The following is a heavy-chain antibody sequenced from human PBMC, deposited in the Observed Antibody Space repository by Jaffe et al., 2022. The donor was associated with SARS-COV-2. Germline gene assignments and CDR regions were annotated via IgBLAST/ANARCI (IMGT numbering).Heavy chain of an antibody. V-gene: IGHV3-7*01. J-gene: IGHJ6*03. CDR3: ARESIAAAWAGYYYYMDV. CDR1: GFTFSSYW. CDR2: IKQDGSEK. D-gene: IGHD6-13*01. Sequence: EVQLVESGGGLVQPGGSLRLSCAASGFTFSSYWMSWVRQAPGKGLEWVANIKQDGSEKYYVDSVKGRFTISRDNAKNSLYLQMNSLRAEDTAVYYCARESIAAAWAGYYYYMDVWGKGTTVTVSS.